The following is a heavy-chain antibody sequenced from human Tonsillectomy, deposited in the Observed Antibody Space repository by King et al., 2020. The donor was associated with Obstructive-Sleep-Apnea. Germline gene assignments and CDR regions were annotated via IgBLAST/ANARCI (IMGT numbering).Heavy chain of an antibody. CDR3: ARDVPYDWLVPYYYYGMDV. J-gene: IGHJ6*02. CDR1: GGSISSYS. Sequence: QVQLQESGPGLVKPSETLSLTCTVSGGSISSYSWAWIRQPAGEGLEWIGRMFTSGSTNCNPSLKSRVTLSVDTSKNQFSLKLSSVTAADTAGYYCARDVPYDWLVPYYYYGMDVWGQGTTVTVSS. V-gene: IGHV4-4*07. D-gene: IGHD3-9*01. CDR2: MFTSGST.